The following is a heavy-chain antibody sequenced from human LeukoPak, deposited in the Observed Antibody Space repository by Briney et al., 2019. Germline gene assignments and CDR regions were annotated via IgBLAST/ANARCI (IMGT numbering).Heavy chain of an antibody. D-gene: IGHD3-9*01. CDR3: ARGYGEGYYDILTGYLRGNYYYYMDV. CDR1: GGTFSSYA. CDR2: IIPIFGTA. V-gene: IGHV1-69*06. Sequence: SVKVSYKASGGTFSSYAISWVRQAPGQGLEWMGGIIPIFGTANYAQKFQGRVTITADKSTSTAYMELSSLRSEDTAVYYCARGYGEGYYDILTGYLRGNYYYYMDVWGKGTTVTVSS. J-gene: IGHJ6*03.